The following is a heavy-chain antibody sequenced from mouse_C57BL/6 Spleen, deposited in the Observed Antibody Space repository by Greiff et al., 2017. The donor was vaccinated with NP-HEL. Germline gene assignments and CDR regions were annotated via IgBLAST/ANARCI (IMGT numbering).Heavy chain of an antibody. Sequence: VKLMESGAELVKPGASVKISCKASGYAFSSYWMNWVKQRPGKGLEWIGQIYPGDGDTNYNGKFKGKATLTADKSSSTAYMQLSSLTSEDSAVYFCASGYSNYEYFDYWGQGTTLTVSS. CDR2: IYPGDGDT. CDR1: GYAFSSYW. V-gene: IGHV1-80*01. CDR3: ASGYSNYEYFDY. J-gene: IGHJ2*01. D-gene: IGHD2-5*01.